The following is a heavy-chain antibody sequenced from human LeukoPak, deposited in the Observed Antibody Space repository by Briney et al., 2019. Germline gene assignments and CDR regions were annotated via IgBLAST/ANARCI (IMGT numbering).Heavy chain of an antibody. CDR1: GLSFNRYT. J-gene: IGHJ3*02. V-gene: IGHV3-21*04. Sequence: GGSLRLSCAASGLSFNRYTMNWVRQAPGKGLEWVSSISGSTVYIYYADSVKGRFTISRDNAKNSVYLEMNSLRAEDTAEYYCAKSLLTTASGTGRAFDIWGQGTMVTVSS. CDR3: AKSLLTTASGTGRAFDI. CDR2: ISGSTVYI. D-gene: IGHD1-26*01.